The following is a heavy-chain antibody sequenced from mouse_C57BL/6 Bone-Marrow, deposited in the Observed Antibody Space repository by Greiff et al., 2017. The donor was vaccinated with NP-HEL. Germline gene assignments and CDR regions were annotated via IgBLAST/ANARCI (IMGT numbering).Heavy chain of an antibody. Sequence: EVKLMESGPELVKPGASVKMSCKASGYTFTDYNMHWVKQSHGKSLEWFGYINPNNGGTSYNQKFKGKATLTVNKSSSTAYMELRSLTSEDSAVYYCARPLLRSLAWFAYWGQGTLVTVSA. CDR3: ARPLLRSLAWFAY. CDR1: GYTFTDYN. V-gene: IGHV1-22*01. D-gene: IGHD1-1*01. J-gene: IGHJ3*01. CDR2: INPNNGGT.